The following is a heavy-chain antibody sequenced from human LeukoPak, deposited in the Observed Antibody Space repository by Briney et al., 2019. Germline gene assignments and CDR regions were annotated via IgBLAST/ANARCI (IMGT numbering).Heavy chain of an antibody. CDR3: ARDQRYCTNGVCYIALDY. J-gene: IGHJ4*02. V-gene: IGHV4-4*07. CDR1: GGSISSYY. D-gene: IGHD2-8*01. CDR2: IYTSGST. Sequence: SETLSLTCTVSGGSISSYYWSWIRQPAGKGLEWIGRIYTSGSTNYNPSLKSRVTMSADMSKNQFSLRLSSVTAADTAVYYCARDQRYCTNGVCYIALDYWGQGTLVTVSS.